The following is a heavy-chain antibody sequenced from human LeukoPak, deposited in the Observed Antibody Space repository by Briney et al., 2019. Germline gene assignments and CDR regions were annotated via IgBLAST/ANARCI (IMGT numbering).Heavy chain of an antibody. CDR2: ISPGDSDT. CDR3: ARTDSTGETEFDY. CDR1: GYSFTSYW. J-gene: IGHJ4*02. Sequence: GESLQISCKGSGYSFTSYWIGWVRQMPGKGLEWMGIISPGDSDTKYSPSFQGQVTISADKSIGTAYLQWSSLKASDTAMYYCARTDSTGETEFDYWGQGTLVTVSS. D-gene: IGHD3-10*01. V-gene: IGHV5-51*01.